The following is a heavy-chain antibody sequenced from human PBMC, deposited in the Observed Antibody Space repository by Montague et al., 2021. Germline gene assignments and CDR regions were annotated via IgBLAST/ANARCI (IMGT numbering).Heavy chain of an antibody. CDR2: IYHTGSA. Sequence: TLSLTCVVSGDSISSGGYSWSWIRQPPGKGLEWIGYIYHTGSASHNPSLKSRVIISVDRAKNHFSLKLSSVTAADTAVYYCARGIPAHYYDSSGDAFDIGGQGTMVTVSS. J-gene: IGHJ3*02. D-gene: IGHD3-22*01. V-gene: IGHV4-30-2*01. CDR3: ARGIPAHYYDSSGDAFDI. CDR1: GDSISSGGYS.